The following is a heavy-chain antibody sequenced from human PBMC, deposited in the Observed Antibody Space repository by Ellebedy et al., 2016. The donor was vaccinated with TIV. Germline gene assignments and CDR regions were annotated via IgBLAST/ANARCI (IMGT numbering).Heavy chain of an antibody. Sequence: SVKVSXXASGFTFTSSAVQWVRQARGQRLEWIGWIVVCSGNTNYAQKFQERVTITRDMSTSTAYMELSSLRSEDTAVYYCAAGSTREYSSGWNLFGYWGQGTLVTVSS. CDR1: GFTFTSSA. J-gene: IGHJ4*02. V-gene: IGHV1-58*01. CDR3: AAGSTREYSSGWNLFGY. D-gene: IGHD6-19*01. CDR2: IVVCSGNT.